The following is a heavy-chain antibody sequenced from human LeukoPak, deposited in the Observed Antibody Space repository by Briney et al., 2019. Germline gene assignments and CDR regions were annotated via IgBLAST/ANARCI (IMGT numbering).Heavy chain of an antibody. CDR3: ARGQLLWFGEGDPTPPSI. Sequence: GSLRLSCAASGFTFSSYWMSWVRQAPGKGLEWVANIKQDGSEKYYVDSVKGRFTISRDNAKNSLYLQMNSLRAEDTAVYYCARGQLLWFGEGDPTPPSIWGQGTMVTVSS. CDR2: IKQDGSEK. J-gene: IGHJ3*02. D-gene: IGHD3-10*01. CDR1: GFTFSSYW. V-gene: IGHV3-7*03.